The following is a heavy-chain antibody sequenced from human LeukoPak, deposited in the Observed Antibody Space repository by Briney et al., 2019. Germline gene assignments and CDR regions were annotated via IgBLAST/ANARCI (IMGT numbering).Heavy chain of an antibody. CDR3: ARGRRITIFGVVPPRENWFDP. V-gene: IGHV4-38-2*02. CDR2: IYHSGST. CDR1: GYSISRGYY. Sequence: SETLSLTCTVSGYSISRGYYWGWVRQPPGKGLEWIGSIYHSGSTYYNPSLKSRVTISVDTSKNQFSLKLSPVTAADTAVYYCARGRRITIFGVVPPRENWFDPWGQGTLVTVSS. D-gene: IGHD3-3*01. J-gene: IGHJ5*02.